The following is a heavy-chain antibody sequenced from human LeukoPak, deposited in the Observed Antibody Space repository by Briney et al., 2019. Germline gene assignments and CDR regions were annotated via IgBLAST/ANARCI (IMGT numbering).Heavy chain of an antibody. CDR2: ISPNSGGT. D-gene: IGHD6-6*01. Sequence: ASVKVSCKASGYTFTGYYMHWVRQAPGQGLEWMGWISPNSGGTNYAQKFQGRVTMTRDTSISTAYMELSRLRSDDTAVYYCARGPHRSSRQRSWFDPWGQGTLVTVSS. V-gene: IGHV1-2*02. CDR1: GYTFTGYY. CDR3: ARGPHRSSRQRSWFDP. J-gene: IGHJ5*02.